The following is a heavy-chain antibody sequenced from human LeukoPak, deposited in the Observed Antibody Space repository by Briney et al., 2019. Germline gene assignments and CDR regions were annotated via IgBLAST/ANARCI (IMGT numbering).Heavy chain of an antibody. V-gene: IGHV1-2*02. Sequence: ASVKVSCKASGYTFTGYYMHWVRQAPGQGLEWMGWINPNSGGTNYAQKFQGRVTMTRDTSISTAYMELSRLRSDDTAVYYCASGLPYSSGWYYWFDPWGHGTLVTVPS. J-gene: IGHJ5*02. D-gene: IGHD6-19*01. CDR1: GYTFTGYY. CDR3: ASGLPYSSGWYYWFDP. CDR2: INPNSGGT.